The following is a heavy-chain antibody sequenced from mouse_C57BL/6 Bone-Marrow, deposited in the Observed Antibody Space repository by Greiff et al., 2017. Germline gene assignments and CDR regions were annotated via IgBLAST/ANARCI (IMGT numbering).Heavy chain of an antibody. CDR2: IHPNSGST. CDR3: ARSITTVVRWGAMDY. J-gene: IGHJ4*01. V-gene: IGHV1-64*01. CDR1: GYTFTSYW. Sequence: QVQLQQPGAELVKPGASVKLSCKASGYTFTSYWMHWVKQRPGQGLEWIGMIHPNSGSTNYNEKFKSKATLTVDKSSSTAYMQLSSLTSEDSAVYYCARSITTVVRWGAMDYWGQGTSVTVSS. D-gene: IGHD1-1*01.